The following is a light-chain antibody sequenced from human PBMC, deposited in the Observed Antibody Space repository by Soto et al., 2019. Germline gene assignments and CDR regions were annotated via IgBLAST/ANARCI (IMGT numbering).Light chain of an antibody. J-gene: IGKJ1*01. CDR3: QQSSTTPWT. V-gene: IGKV1-39*01. CDR2: LTS. CDR1: QSISTY. Sequence: DIQMTQSPSSLSASVGDRVTITCRASQSISTYLNWFQQKPGRAPKLLIYLTSTFQSGVPSSFSRSGSETDYTLTISSLQPEDFATYYCQQSSTTPWTFGQGTTVDVK.